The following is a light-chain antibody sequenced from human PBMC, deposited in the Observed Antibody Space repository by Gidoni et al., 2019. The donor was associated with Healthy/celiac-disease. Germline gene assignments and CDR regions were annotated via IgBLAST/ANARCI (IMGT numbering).Light chain of an antibody. Sequence: ILLTPSPGPLSLSPGERATLSCRASQSVSSSYLAWYQQKPGQAPRLLIYGASSRATGIPDRFSGSGSGTDFTLTSSRLEPEDFAVYYCQQYGSSPWTFGQGTKVEIK. CDR2: GAS. V-gene: IGKV3-20*01. CDR3: QQYGSSPWT. J-gene: IGKJ1*01. CDR1: QSVSSSY.